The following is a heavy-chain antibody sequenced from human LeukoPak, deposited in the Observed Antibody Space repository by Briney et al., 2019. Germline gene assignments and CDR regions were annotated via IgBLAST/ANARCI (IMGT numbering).Heavy chain of an antibody. CDR2: IWADGAP. CDR3: ARGRDSRGYQFMGFDS. D-gene: IGHD3-22*01. V-gene: IGHV4-61*02. CDR1: GGSISSGNYY. Sequence: SQTLSLTCTVSGGSISSGNYYWSWIRQPAGKGLEWIGRIWADGAPTYRPSLKSRVTISVETSKNQFSLRLSSVTAADTAVYYCARGRDSRGYQFMGFDSWGQGTLVTVSS. J-gene: IGHJ4*02.